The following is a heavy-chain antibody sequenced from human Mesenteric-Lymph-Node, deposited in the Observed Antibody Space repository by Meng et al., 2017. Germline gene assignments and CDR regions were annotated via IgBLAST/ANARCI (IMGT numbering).Heavy chain of an antibody. V-gene: IGHV4-59*02. CDR3: ANGDV. CDR2: IYYSGST. Sequence: SETLSLTCTMSGVSVTSYYWSWIRQPPGKGLEWIGYIYYSGSTNYNPSLKSRVTISVDTSKNQFSLKLSSVTAADTAVYYCANGDVWGQGTTVTVSS. J-gene: IGHJ6*02. CDR1: GVSVTSYY.